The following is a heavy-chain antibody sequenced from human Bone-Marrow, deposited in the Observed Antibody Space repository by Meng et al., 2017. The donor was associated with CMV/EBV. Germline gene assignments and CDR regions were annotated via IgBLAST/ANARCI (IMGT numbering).Heavy chain of an antibody. D-gene: IGHD3-16*01. CDR1: GGSISSYY. J-gene: IGHJ3*02. CDR3: AIGGGPDAFDI. CDR2: IYYSGST. Sequence: SETLSLTCTVSGGSISSYYWSWIRQPPGKGLEWIGYIYYSGSTNYNPSLKSRVTISVDTSKNQFSLKLSSVTAADTAVYYCAIGGGPDAFDIWGQGTMVTVS. V-gene: IGHV4-59*01.